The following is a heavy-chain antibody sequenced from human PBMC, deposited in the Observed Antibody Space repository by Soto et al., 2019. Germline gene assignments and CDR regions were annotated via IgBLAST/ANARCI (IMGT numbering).Heavy chain of an antibody. Sequence: QLHLQESGPGRVKPSATLSLTCSVSGGSISTSGSYWGWVRQAPEKGLEWIGSAYYVGTNNYNPSLKRRVAISVDTSKNQFSLKLTSVTAADTAVYYCARLPLVRGVPAWGQGTLVTVSS. CDR2: AYYVGTN. CDR3: ARLPLVRGVPA. D-gene: IGHD3-10*01. J-gene: IGHJ5*02. CDR1: GGSISTSGSY. V-gene: IGHV4-39*01.